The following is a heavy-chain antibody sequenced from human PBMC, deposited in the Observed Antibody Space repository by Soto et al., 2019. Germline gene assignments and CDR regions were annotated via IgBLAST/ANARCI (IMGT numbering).Heavy chain of an antibody. D-gene: IGHD6-13*01. CDR3: AKVRGIAAAGTRGVDY. CDR2: ISGSGGST. J-gene: IGHJ4*02. CDR1: GFTFSSYA. V-gene: IGHV3-23*01. Sequence: EVQLLESGGGLVQPGGSLRLSCAASGFTFSSYAMSWVRQAPGKGLEWVSAISGSGGSTYYADSVKGRFTISRDNSKNSRYLQMNSVRAEDTAVYYCAKVRGIAAAGTRGVDYWGQGALVTVSS.